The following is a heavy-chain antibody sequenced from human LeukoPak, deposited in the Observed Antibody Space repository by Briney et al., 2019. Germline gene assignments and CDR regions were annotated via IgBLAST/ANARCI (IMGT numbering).Heavy chain of an antibody. J-gene: IGHJ4*02. V-gene: IGHV4-4*02. CDR3: VGSGNAFDY. D-gene: IGHD5-12*01. CDR2: IYHSGST. CDR1: GFSFNTYAM. Sequence: GSLRLSCAASGFSFNTYAMSWVRQPPGKGLEWIGEIYHSGSTNYNPSLKSRVTISVDKSKNQFSLKLSSVTAADTAVYYCVGSGNAFDYWGQGTLVTVSS.